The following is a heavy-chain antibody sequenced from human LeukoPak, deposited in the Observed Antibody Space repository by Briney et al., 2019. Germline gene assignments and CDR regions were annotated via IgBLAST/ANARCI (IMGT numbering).Heavy chain of an antibody. CDR2: IYYSGST. V-gene: IGHV4-59*01. D-gene: IGHD3-22*01. CDR3: AREVYYYDSSGYYRYYYYGMDV. Sequence: SETLSLTCTVSGGSIGSYYWSWIRQPPGKGLEWIGYIYYSGSTNYNPSLKSRVTISVDTSKNQFSLKLSSVTAADTAVYYCAREVYYYDSSGYYRYYYYGMDVWGQGTTVTVSS. CDR1: GGSIGSYY. J-gene: IGHJ6*02.